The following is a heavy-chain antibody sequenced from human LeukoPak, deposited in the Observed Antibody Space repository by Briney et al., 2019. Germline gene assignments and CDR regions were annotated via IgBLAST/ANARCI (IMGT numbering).Heavy chain of an antibody. CDR2: IYHSGST. CDR3: ARAGGGYSYGYRGNWFDP. V-gene: IGHV4-30-2*01. CDR1: GGSISSGGYS. Sequence: SETLSLTCAVSGGSISSGGYSWSWIRQPPGKGLEWIGYIYHSGSTYYNPPLKSRVTISVDRSKNQFSLKLSSVTAADTAVYYCARAGGGYSYGYRGNWFDPWGQGTLVTVSS. D-gene: IGHD5-18*01. J-gene: IGHJ5*02.